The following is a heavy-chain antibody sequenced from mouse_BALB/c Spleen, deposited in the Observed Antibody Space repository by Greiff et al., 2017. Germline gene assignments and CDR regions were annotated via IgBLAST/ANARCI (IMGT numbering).Heavy chain of an antibody. CDR1: GYTFTDYA. V-gene: IGHV1S137*01. Sequence: VQLQQSGAELVRPGVSVKISCKGSGYTFTDYAMHWVKQSHAKSLEWIGVISTYYGDASYNQKFKGKATMTVDKSSSTAYMELARLTSEDSAIYYCARDTTALDYWGQGTTLTVSS. J-gene: IGHJ2*01. CDR2: ISTYYGDA. D-gene: IGHD1-2*01. CDR3: ARDTTALDY.